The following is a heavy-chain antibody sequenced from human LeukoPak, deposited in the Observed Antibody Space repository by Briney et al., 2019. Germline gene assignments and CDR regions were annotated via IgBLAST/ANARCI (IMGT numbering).Heavy chain of an antibody. CDR1: GYNLTELS. D-gene: IGHD3-10*01. V-gene: IGHV1-24*01. Sequence: ASVKVSCKVSGYNLTELSMHWVRQAPGKGLGWIGGCDPEDGETIYAQKFQGRVTMTEDTSTDTAYMELSSLRSEDTAVYYCATVGYYGSGNYYFDCWGQGTLVTVSS. CDR3: ATVGYYGSGNYYFDC. CDR2: CDPEDGET. J-gene: IGHJ4*02.